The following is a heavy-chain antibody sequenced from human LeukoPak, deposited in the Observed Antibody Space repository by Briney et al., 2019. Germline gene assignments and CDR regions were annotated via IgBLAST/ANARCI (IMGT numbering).Heavy chain of an antibody. CDR1: GFTFSSYA. J-gene: IGHJ4*02. D-gene: IGHD1-26*01. CDR3: AKDKGSTLYCFDY. V-gene: IGHV3-23*01. Sequence: GGSLRPSCAASGFTFSSYAMSWVRQAPGKGLEWVSVISGSGGSTYYADSVKGRFTISRDDSKNTLYLQMNSLRAEDTAVYYCAKDKGSTLYCFDYWGQGTLVTVSS. CDR2: ISGSGGST.